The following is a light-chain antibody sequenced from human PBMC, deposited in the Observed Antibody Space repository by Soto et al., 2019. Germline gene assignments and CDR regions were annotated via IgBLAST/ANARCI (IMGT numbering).Light chain of an antibody. Sequence: IQLTQSPSSLSASVGDRVTITCRASQGVSIYLAWYQQKLGKAPKVLIYGASTLQAGVPSRFSGSGSGPDFTLTISSLQPEDFAHYYCQQYNRYPYTFGQGTKLEIK. CDR2: GAS. V-gene: IGKV1-9*01. J-gene: IGKJ2*01. CDR1: QGVSIY. CDR3: QQYNRYPYT.